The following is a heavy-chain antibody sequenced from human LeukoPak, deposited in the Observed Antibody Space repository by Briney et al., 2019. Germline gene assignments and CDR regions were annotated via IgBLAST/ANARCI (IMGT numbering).Heavy chain of an antibody. CDR1: GFTFSSYE. CDR3: ASDVWLGELFDY. Sequence: GGSLRLSCAASGFTFSSYEMNWVRQAPGKGLEWGSYISSSGSTIYYADSVKGRFIISRDNAKNSLYLQRNSLRAEDTAVYYCASDVWLGELFDYWGQGTLVTVSS. CDR2: ISSSGSTI. V-gene: IGHV3-48*03. J-gene: IGHJ4*02. D-gene: IGHD3-10*01.